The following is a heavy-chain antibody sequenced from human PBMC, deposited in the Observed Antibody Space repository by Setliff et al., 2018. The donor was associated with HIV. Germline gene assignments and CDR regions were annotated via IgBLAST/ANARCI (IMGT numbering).Heavy chain of an antibody. D-gene: IGHD4-17*01. V-gene: IGHV1-18*01. CDR1: GYTFTSYG. CDR2: ISAYNGNT. CDR3: ARFDHYGDYGRIGDAFDI. J-gene: IGHJ3*02. Sequence: ASVKVSCKASGYTFTSYGISWVRQAPGQGLEWMGWISAYNGNTNYAQKLQGRVTMTTDTSTSTAYMELRSLRAEDTAVYYCARFDHYGDYGRIGDAFDIWGQGTMVTVSS.